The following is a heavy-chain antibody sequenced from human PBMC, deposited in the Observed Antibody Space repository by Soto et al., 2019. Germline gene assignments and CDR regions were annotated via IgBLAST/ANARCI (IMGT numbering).Heavy chain of an antibody. J-gene: IGHJ4*02. Sequence: ASVKVSCKASGYTLTSYYMHWVRQAPGQRLEWMRWINAGNGNTKYSQKFQGRVTITRDTSASTAYMELSSLRSEDTAVYYCARGSRNFFIVGATYFDYWGQGTLVTVSS. V-gene: IGHV1-3*01. CDR2: INAGNGNT. CDR1: GYTLTSYY. D-gene: IGHD1-26*01. CDR3: ARGSRNFFIVGATYFDY.